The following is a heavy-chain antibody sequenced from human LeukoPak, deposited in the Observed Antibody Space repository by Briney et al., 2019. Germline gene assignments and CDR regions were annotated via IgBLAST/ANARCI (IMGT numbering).Heavy chain of an antibody. J-gene: IGHJ6*03. D-gene: IGHD2-15*01. CDR1: GGSFSGYY. Sequence: PETLSLTCAVYGGSFSGYYWSWIRQPPGKGLEWIGEINHSESPNYNPSLKSRVTISVDTSKNQFFLKLRSVTAADTAVYYCARLGYCSGGSCYPIGYYYYHYMDVWGKGTTVTIPS. CDR3: ARLGYCSGGSCYPIGYYYYHYMDV. V-gene: IGHV4-34*01. CDR2: INHSESP.